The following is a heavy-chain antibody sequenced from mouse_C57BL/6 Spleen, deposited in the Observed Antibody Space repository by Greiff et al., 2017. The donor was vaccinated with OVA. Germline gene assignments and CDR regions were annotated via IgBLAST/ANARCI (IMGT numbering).Heavy chain of an antibody. CDR2: IDPSDSYT. J-gene: IGHJ1*03. CDR3: ASHYYGSSGYFDV. D-gene: IGHD1-1*01. CDR1: GYTFTSYW. V-gene: IGHV1-69*01. Sequence: QVQLQQPGAELVMPGASVKLSCKASGYTFTSYWMHWVKQRPGQGLEWIGEIDPSDSYTNYNQKFKGKSTLTVDKSSSTAYMQLRSLTSEDSAVYYCASHYYGSSGYFDVWGTGTTVTVSS.